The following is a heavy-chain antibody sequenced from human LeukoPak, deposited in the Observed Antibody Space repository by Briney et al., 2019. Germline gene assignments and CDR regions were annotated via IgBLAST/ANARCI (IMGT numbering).Heavy chain of an antibody. CDR1: GGSISSSSYY. D-gene: IGHD6-13*01. Sequence: SETLSFTCTVSGGSISSSSYYWGWIRQPPGKGLEWIGSIYYSGSTYYNPSLKSRVTISVDTSKNQFSLKLSSVTAADTAVYYCARDRPGGSSLDYWGQGTLVTVSS. J-gene: IGHJ4*02. CDR3: ARDRPGGSSLDY. CDR2: IYYSGST. V-gene: IGHV4-39*07.